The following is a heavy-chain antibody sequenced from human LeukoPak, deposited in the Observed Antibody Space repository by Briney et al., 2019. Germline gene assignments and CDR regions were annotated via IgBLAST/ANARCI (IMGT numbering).Heavy chain of an antibody. CDR3: ARISGGY. CDR1: GGSLSDYY. Sequence: SETLSLTCAVYGGSLSDYYWTWIRQPPGKGLEWIGEIHHSGRTNYNPSLKSRVTISVDTSKNEFSLKLSSVTAAGTAVYYCARISGGYWGQGTLVTVSS. D-gene: IGHD3-16*01. J-gene: IGHJ4*02. CDR2: IHHSGRT. V-gene: IGHV4-34*01.